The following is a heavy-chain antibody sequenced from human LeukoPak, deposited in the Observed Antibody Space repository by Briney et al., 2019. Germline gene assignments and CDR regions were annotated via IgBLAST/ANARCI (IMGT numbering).Heavy chain of an antibody. CDR2: INPNSGDT. V-gene: IGHV1-2*02. CDR1: GYTFTGHY. Sequence: ASVKVSCKASGYTFTGHYLFWVRQALGQGLEWMGWINPNSGDTNYAQKFQGRVTVTRDTSISTAYMELTRLRSDDTAVYYCTREDYWGQGTPVTVSS. J-gene: IGHJ4*02. CDR3: TREDY.